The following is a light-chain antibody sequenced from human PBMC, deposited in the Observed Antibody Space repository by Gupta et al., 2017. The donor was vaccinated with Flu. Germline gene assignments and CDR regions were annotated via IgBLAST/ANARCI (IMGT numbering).Light chain of an antibody. J-gene: IGKJ1*01. Sequence: DIQMTQSPSTLSASVGDRVTITCRASQSIDIWLAWYQQKPGKVPKLLIYKASTLEIGVPSRFSGSGSGTEFTLTIISLQPDDSATYYCQRYDSLWTFGQGTRVEVK. CDR2: KAS. CDR3: QRYDSLWT. CDR1: QSIDIW. V-gene: IGKV1-5*03.